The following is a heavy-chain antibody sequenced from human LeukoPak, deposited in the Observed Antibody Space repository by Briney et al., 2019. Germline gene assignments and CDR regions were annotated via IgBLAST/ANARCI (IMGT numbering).Heavy chain of an antibody. CDR1: GGSISSGGYY. J-gene: IGHJ4*02. CDR2: IYYSGST. V-gene: IGHV4-31*03. Sequence: SETLSLTCTVSGGSISSGGYYWSWIRQHPGKGLEWIGYIYYSGSTYYNPSLKSRVTISVDTSKNQFSLKLSSVTAADTAVYYCARGGSNQLLWRGTFDYWGQGALVTVSS. CDR3: ARGGSNQLLWRGTFDY. D-gene: IGHD2-2*01.